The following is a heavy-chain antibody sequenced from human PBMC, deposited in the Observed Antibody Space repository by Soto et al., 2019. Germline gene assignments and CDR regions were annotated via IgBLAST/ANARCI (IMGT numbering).Heavy chain of an antibody. D-gene: IGHD5-18*01. CDR1: GVSISSYC. CDR2: IYYSGST. V-gene: IGHV4-59*08. J-gene: IGHJ4*02. Sequence: SETLSLTCTVAGVSISSYCWSWIRQPPGKGLEWIGYIYYSGSTNYNPSLKSRVTISVDTSKNQFSLKLSSVTAADTAVYYCARLSWIQLAYYFDYWGQGTLVTVSS. CDR3: ARLSWIQLAYYFDY.